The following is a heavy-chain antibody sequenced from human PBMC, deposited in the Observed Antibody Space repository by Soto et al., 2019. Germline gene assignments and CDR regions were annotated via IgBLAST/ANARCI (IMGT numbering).Heavy chain of an antibody. CDR3: AIGPRMWLAGGGY. Sequence: LSLTCAVYGGSFSGYYWSWIRQPPGKGLEWLGEINHSGITDYNPSLKSRITISIDTSKKQFSLKLNSVTAADTAVYYCAIGPRMWLAGGGYWGQGTKVTVYS. CDR2: INHSGIT. V-gene: IGHV4-34*01. J-gene: IGHJ4*02. D-gene: IGHD6-19*01. CDR1: GGSFSGYY.